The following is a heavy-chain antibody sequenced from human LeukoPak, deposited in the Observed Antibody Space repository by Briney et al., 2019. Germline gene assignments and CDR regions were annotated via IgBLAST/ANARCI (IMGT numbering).Heavy chain of an antibody. CDR2: IRYDGSNK. V-gene: IGHV3-30*02. J-gene: IGHJ5*02. D-gene: IGHD3-22*01. CDR3: AKDHPNYYDSNWFDP. CDR1: GFTFSSYG. Sequence: GGSLRLSCAASGFTFSSYGMHWVRQAPGKGLEWVAFIRYDGSNKYYADSVKGRFTISRDNSKNTLYLQMNSLRAEDTAVYYCAKDHPNYYDSNWFDPWGQGTLVTVSS.